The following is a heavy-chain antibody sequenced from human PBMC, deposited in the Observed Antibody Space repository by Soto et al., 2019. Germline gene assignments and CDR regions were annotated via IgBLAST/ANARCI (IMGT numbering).Heavy chain of an antibody. D-gene: IGHD2-15*01. Sequence: SEPLSLTCTVSGGSIRSGDYYWSWIRQPPGKGLEWIGYIYYSGSTYYNPSLKSRVTISVDTSKNQFSLKLSSVTAADTAVYYCARALGCSGGSCYSGVLWFDPWGQGTLVTVSS. CDR3: ARALGCSGGSCYSGVLWFDP. V-gene: IGHV4-30-4*01. J-gene: IGHJ5*02. CDR1: GGSIRSGDYY. CDR2: IYYSGST.